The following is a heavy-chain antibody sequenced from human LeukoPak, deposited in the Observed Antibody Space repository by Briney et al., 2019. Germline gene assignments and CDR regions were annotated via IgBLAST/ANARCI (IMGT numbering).Heavy chain of an antibody. CDR3: ARVTMVRGVLNDYYYYYYMDV. V-gene: IGHV4-39*07. Sequence: PSETLSLTCTVSGGSISSSSYYWGWIRQPPGKGLEWIGSIYYSGSTYYNPSLKSRVTISVDTSKNQFSLKLSSVTAADTAVYYCARVTMVRGVLNDYYYYYYMDVWGKGTTVTISS. CDR2: IYYSGST. D-gene: IGHD3-10*01. CDR1: GGSISSSSYY. J-gene: IGHJ6*03.